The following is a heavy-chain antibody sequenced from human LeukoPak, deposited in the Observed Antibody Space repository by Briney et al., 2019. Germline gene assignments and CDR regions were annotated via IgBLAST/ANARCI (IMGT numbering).Heavy chain of an antibody. CDR1: GASTSSTRYY. CDR3: ARHVSVAVTNFFDY. CDR2: IYYDGST. Sequence: SETLSLTCTVSGASTSSTRYYWGWIRQPPGKGLEWIGNIYYDGSTYYNPSLKSRVAISVDTSKKKFSLKVSSVTAADTAVYYCARHVSVAVTNFFDYWGQGTLVTVSS. V-gene: IGHV4-39*01. D-gene: IGHD6-19*01. J-gene: IGHJ4*02.